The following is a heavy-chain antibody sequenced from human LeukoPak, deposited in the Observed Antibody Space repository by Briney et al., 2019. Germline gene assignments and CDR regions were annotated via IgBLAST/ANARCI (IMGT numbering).Heavy chain of an antibody. CDR3: TCGGDCRDY. CDR2: IRSKANSYAT. Sequence: GGSLRLSCAASGFTFSSYGMHWVRQASGKGLEWVGCIRSKANSYATAYAASVKGRFTISRDDSKNTAYLQMNSLKTEDTAVYYCTCGGDCRDYWGQGTLVTVSS. CDR1: GFTFSSYG. V-gene: IGHV3-73*01. D-gene: IGHD2-21*02. J-gene: IGHJ4*02.